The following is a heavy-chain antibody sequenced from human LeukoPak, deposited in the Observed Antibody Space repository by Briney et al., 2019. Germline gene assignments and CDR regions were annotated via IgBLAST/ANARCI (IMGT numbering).Heavy chain of an antibody. CDR3: AREAQKYCSGGSCYGPGDY. J-gene: IGHJ4*02. CDR1: GGSFSGYY. CDR2: INHSGST. Sequence: SETLSLTCAVYGGSFSGYYWSWIRQPPGKGLEGIGEINHSGSTNYNPSLKSRVTISVDTSKNQFSLKLSSVTAADTAVYYCAREAQKYCSGGSCYGPGDYWGQGTLVTVSS. V-gene: IGHV4-34*01. D-gene: IGHD2-15*01.